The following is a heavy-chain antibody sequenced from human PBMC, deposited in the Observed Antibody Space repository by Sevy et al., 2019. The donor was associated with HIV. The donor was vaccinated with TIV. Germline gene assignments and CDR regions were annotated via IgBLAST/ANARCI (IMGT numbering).Heavy chain of an antibody. J-gene: IGHJ4*02. CDR2: TSYSGTT. CDR1: GDSINNYY. V-gene: IGHV4-59*12. D-gene: IGHD2-2*02. Sequence: SETLSLTCSVSGDSINNYYWSWIRQPPGKGLEWIGYTSYSGTTNYSPSLKGRFDFSVDTSMNHFSLKINSVTAADTAVYYCARLRWDVVDAPGATPGCYFDSWGQGILVTVSS. CDR3: ARLRWDVVDAPGATPGCYFDS.